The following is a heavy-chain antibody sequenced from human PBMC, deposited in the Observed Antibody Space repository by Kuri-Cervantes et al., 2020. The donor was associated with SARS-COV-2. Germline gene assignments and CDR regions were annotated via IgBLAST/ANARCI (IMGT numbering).Heavy chain of an antibody. J-gene: IGHJ5*02. CDR1: GYTFTGYY. CDR3: ARGNGSGSGGWFDP. Sequence: ASVKVSCKASGYTFTGYYMHWVRQVPGQGLEWMGWINPNSGGTNYAQKFQGRVTMTRDTSISTAYMELSRLRSDDTAVYYCARGNGSGSGGWFDPWGQGTLVTVSS. V-gene: IGHV1-2*02. D-gene: IGHD3-10*01. CDR2: INPNSGGT.